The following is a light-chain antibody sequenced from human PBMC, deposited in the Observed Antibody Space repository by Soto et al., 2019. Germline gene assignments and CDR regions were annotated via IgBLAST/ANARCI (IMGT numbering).Light chain of an antibody. V-gene: IGLV3-21*02. Sequence: SYELTQPPSVSVAPGQTARITCGGNNIGSESVHWYQKKPGQAPVLVVYDDSDRPSGIPERFSGSNSGNTATLTISRVEAGDEADYYCQSYDPTLRTSLFGGGTQLTVL. CDR3: QSYDPTLRTSL. CDR1: NIGSES. CDR2: DDS. J-gene: IGLJ2*01.